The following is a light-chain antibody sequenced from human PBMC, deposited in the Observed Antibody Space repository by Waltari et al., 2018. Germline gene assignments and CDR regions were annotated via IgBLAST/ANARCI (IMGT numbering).Light chain of an antibody. CDR2: GAS. J-gene: IGKJ1*01. V-gene: IGKV3-20*01. Sequence: EIVLTQSPGTLSLSPGERATLSCRASQSVGRSLAWYQQKPGQHPRLLIYGASNRATGIPDRFSGSGFATDFSLTISRLEPEDFAVYYCQKYESLPATFGQGTKVEIK. CDR3: QKYESLPAT. CDR1: QSVGRS.